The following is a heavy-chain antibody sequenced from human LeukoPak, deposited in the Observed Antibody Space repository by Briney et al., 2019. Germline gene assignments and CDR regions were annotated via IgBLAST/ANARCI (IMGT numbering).Heavy chain of an antibody. D-gene: IGHD2-2*01. CDR3: ARDFLGYCTTTSCYDVVFDY. CDR2: INPKSGGT. Sequence: ASVKVSCTASGDTFTDYYMHWVRQAPGQGLEWMGWINPKSGGTNYAQSFQGRVTMTRDTSISIAYMELSSLRSDDTAVYYCARDFLGYCTTTSCYDVVFDYWGQGTLVTVSS. V-gene: IGHV1-2*02. J-gene: IGHJ4*02. CDR1: GDTFTDYY.